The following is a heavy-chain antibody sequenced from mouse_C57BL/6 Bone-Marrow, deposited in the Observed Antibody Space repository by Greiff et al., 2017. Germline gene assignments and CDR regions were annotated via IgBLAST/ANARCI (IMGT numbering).Heavy chain of an antibody. V-gene: IGHV1-50*01. CDR2: IDPSDSYT. CDR3: ARSPLRYYFSY. CDR1: GYTFTSYW. J-gene: IGHJ2*01. D-gene: IGHD1-1*01. Sequence: QVQLQQPGAELVKPGASVKLSCKASGYTFTSYWMQWVKQRPGQGLEWIGEIDPSDSYTNYNQKFKGKATLTVDTSSSTAYMQLSSLTSEDSAVYYCARSPLRYYFSYWGQGTTLTVSS.